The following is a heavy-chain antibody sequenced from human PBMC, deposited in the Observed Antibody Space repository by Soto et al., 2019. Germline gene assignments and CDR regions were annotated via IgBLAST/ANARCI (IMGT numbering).Heavy chain of an antibody. D-gene: IGHD3-3*02. J-gene: IGHJ6*02. CDR2: IMPIFRTA. Sequence: QVQLVQSGAEVKKPGSSVKVSCKASGGTFSSSAFSWVRQAPGQGLEWMGGIMPIFRTADYAQKFQGRVTITADEPTSTAYMELSSLRSEDTGVYYCAGDKDRQQLGGNYYYIMDVWGQGTTVTVSS. V-gene: IGHV1-69*12. CDR1: GGTFSSSA. CDR3: AGDKDRQQLGGNYYYIMDV.